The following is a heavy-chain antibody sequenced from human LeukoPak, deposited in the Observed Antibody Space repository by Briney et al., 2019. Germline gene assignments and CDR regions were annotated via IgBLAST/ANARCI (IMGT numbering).Heavy chain of an antibody. CDR2: ISYDGSNK. J-gene: IGHJ4*02. CDR1: GFTFSSYA. Sequence: GGSLRLSCAASGFTFSSYAMHWVRQAPGKGLEWVAVISYDGSNKYYADSVKGRFTIARDNSKNTLYLKMNCLRAEDTAVYYCARAMVRGVHFDYWRQGTLVTVSS. V-gene: IGHV3-30*04. D-gene: IGHD3-10*01. CDR3: ARAMVRGVHFDY.